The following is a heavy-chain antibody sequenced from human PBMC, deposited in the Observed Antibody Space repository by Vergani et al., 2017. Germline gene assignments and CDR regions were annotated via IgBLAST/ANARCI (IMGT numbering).Heavy chain of an antibody. CDR1: GFTFSSYS. CDR2: ISSSSSTI. D-gene: IGHD3-3*01. V-gene: IGHV3-48*04. CDR3: ARPRADYDFWSGYYNRALEI. J-gene: IGHJ3*02. Sequence: EVQLVESGGGLVQPGGSLRLSCAASGFTFSSYSMNWVRQAPGKGLEWVSYISSSSSTIYYADSVKGRFTISRDNAKNSLYLQMNSLRAEDTAVYYCARPRADYDFWSGYYNRALEIWGQGTMVTVSS.